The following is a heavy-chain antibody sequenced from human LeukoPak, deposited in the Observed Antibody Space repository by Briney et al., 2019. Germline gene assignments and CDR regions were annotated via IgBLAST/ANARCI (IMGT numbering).Heavy chain of an antibody. CDR2: VGGGQSDT. J-gene: IGHJ4*01. CDR3: AKTRGGNPRYYFDY. CDR1: GFTFSKYA. Sequence: GGSLRLSCVASGFTFSKYAISWVRQAPGKGLQLVSSVGGGQSDTYYAGSVKGRFTISRDSSKETVYLQMNSLRPDDTAVYYCAKTRGGNPRYYFDYWGHGTLVTVSS. V-gene: IGHV3-23*01. D-gene: IGHD4-23*01.